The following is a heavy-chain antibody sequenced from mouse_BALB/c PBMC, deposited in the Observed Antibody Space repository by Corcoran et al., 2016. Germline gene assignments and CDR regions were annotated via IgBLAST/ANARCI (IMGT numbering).Heavy chain of an antibody. CDR3: ATLLRPFDY. CDR1: GYSITSGYF. CDR2: ISYDGSN. Sequence: DVQLQESGPGLVKPSPSLSLTCSVTGYSITSGYFWYWMRQFPGNKLELMGYISYDGSNNYNPSLKNRLSITRDTSKNQFFLKLNSVTTEDTAIYYCATLLRPFDYWGQGTTLTVSS. J-gene: IGHJ2*01. D-gene: IGHD1-2*01. V-gene: IGHV3-6*02.